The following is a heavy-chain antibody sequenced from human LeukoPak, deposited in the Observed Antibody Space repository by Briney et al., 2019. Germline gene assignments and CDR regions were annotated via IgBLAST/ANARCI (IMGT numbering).Heavy chain of an antibody. J-gene: IGHJ3*02. CDR2: IYYSGSS. D-gene: IGHD3-22*01. Sequence: PSETLSLTCTVSSGSISSSTHYWGWIRQPPGKGLEWIGSIYYSGSSYQNPSLQSRVSISVDTSKNQFSLKLSSVTAADTAVYYCARHAPLPYFYDSRGYYHDAFDIWGQGTMVTVSS. V-gene: IGHV4-39*01. CDR3: ARHAPLPYFYDSRGYYHDAFDI. CDR1: SGSISSSTHY.